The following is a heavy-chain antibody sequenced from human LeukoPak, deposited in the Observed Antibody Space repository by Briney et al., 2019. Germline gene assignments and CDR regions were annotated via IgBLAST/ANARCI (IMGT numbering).Heavy chain of an antibody. V-gene: IGHV1-8*01. CDR2: MNPNSGNT. Sequence: ASVKVSCKASGYTFTSYDINWVRQATGQGREWMGWMNPNSGNTGYAQKFRGRVTMTRNTSISTAYMELSSLRSEDTAVYYCARGHQLDLEDYCGQGTLVTVSS. CDR3: ARGHQLDLEDY. CDR1: GYTFTSYD. D-gene: IGHD1-7*01. J-gene: IGHJ4*02.